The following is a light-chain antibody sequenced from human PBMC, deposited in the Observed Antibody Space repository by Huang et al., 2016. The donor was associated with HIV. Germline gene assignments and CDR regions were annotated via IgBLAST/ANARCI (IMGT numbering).Light chain of an antibody. CDR3: QQRSNWPRTIT. V-gene: IGKV3-11*01. CDR2: DAS. J-gene: IGKJ5*01. CDR1: QSASNY. Sequence: EIVLTQSPATLSLSPGERATLSCRASQSASNYLAWYQQKPGQAPRPLLYDASNRATGIPARFSGSGSGTDFTLTISSLEPEDFAVYYCQQRSNWPRTITFGQGTRLEIK.